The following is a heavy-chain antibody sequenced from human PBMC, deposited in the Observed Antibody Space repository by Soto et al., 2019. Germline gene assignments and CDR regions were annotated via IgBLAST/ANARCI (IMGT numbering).Heavy chain of an antibody. Sequence: SQTLSLTCAISGDSVSSNSAAWNWIRLSPSRGLEWLARTYYRSRWYNDYAVPVRSRITANPGTSKNQFSLQLTSVTPEDTAVYYCAGTTSHQWYYMDVWGKGTTVTVSS. V-gene: IGHV6-1*01. CDR1: GDSVSSNSAA. D-gene: IGHD1-7*01. CDR3: AGTTSHQWYYMDV. J-gene: IGHJ6*03. CDR2: TYYRSRWYN.